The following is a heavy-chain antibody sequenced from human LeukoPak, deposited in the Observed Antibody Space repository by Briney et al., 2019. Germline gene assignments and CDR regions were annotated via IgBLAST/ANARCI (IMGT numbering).Heavy chain of an antibody. D-gene: IGHD1-26*01. CDR2: INSDGSST. J-gene: IGHJ5*02. CDR3: ASTRRVGATGNWFDP. Sequence: GGSLRLSCAASGFTFSSYWMHWVRHAPGKGLVWVSRINSDGSSTSYADSVKGRFTISRDNAKNTLYLQMNSLRAEDTAVYYCASTRRVGATGNWFDPWGQGTLVTVSS. V-gene: IGHV3-74*01. CDR1: GFTFSSYW.